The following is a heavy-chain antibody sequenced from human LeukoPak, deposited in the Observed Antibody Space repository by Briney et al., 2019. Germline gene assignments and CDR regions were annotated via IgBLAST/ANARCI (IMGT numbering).Heavy chain of an antibody. CDR2: IIPILGIA. CDR1: GGTFSSYA. J-gene: IGHJ6*02. Sequence: SVKVSCKASGGTFSSYAISWVRQAPGQGLEWMGRIIPILGIANYAQKFQGRVTITADKSTSTAYMELSSLRSEDTAVYYCARRRMTTVTTSPYYYYDMDVWGQGTTVTVSS. D-gene: IGHD4-17*01. V-gene: IGHV1-69*04. CDR3: ARRRMTTVTTSPYYYYDMDV.